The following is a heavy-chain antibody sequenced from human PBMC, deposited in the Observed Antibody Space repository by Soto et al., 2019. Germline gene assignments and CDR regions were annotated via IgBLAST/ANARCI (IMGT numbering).Heavy chain of an antibody. V-gene: IGHV1-69*13. D-gene: IGHD2-21*02. Sequence: ASVKVSCKASGGTFSSYAISWVRQAPGQGLEWMGGIIPIFGTANYAQKFQGRVTITADESTSTAYMELSSLRSEDTAVYYCARPVVVTAVGDYYYYYGMDVWGQGTTVTVSS. CDR1: GGTFSSYA. J-gene: IGHJ6*02. CDR3: ARPVVVTAVGDYYYYYGMDV. CDR2: IIPIFGTA.